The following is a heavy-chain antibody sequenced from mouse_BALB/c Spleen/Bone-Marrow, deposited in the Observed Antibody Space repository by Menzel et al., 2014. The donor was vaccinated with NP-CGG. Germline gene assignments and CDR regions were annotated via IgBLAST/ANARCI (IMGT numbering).Heavy chain of an antibody. CDR2: IYPGDGDT. V-gene: IGHV1-87*01. CDR3: ARGFPFDY. Sequence: QVQLKESGAELARPGASVKLSCKASGYTFTSYWMQWVKQRPGQGLEWIGAIYPGDGDTRYTQKFKGKATLTADKSSSTACMQLSSLASEDSAVYYCARGFPFDYWGQGTTPTVSS. J-gene: IGHJ2*01. CDR1: GYTFTSYW.